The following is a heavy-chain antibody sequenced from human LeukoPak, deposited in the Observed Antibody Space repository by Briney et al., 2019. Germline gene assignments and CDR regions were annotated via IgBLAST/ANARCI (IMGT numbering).Heavy chain of an antibody. D-gene: IGHD3-10*01. CDR1: GFRFSSYG. V-gene: IGHV3-33*01. Sequence: GGSLRLSCTASGFRFSSYGIHWVRQTPGKGLEWVALVSYDGSNKDYADSVKGRFTISRDNSKNTVYLQINSLRAEDTAVYYCAGEMGSVYFDYWGQGTLVTVSS. CDR2: VSYDGSNK. CDR3: AGEMGSVYFDY. J-gene: IGHJ4*02.